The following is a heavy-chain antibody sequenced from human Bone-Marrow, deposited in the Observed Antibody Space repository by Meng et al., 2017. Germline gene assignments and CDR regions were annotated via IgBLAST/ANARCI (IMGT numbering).Heavy chain of an antibody. J-gene: IGHJ6*02. Sequence: GGSLRLSCAASGFTFSDNGMHWVRQAPGKGLEGVALIWYDGTNKYYGDSVKGRFTISRDNSKNTRYLHMNRLRAEDTAVYYCAREDSSGYYPATGRGMDVWGQGTTVTVSS. D-gene: IGHD3-22*01. CDR3: AREDSSGYYPATGRGMDV. CDR2: IWYDGTNK. CDR1: GFTFSDNG. V-gene: IGHV3-30*02.